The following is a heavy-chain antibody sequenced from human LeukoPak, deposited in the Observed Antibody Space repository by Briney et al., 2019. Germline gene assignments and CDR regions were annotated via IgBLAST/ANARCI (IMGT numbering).Heavy chain of an antibody. D-gene: IGHD3-10*01. CDR3: AKRGGYETMAAFDY. J-gene: IGHJ4*02. V-gene: IGHV3-23*01. CDR2: LYSGGSA. Sequence: GGSLRLSCAASGFTFSNYDMNWVRQAPGKGLEWIAVLYSGGSAYYADSVRGRFTISRDNSKNTLYLQMSSLRAEDSAVYYCAKRGGYETMAAFDYWGQGTLVTVSS. CDR1: GFTFSNYD.